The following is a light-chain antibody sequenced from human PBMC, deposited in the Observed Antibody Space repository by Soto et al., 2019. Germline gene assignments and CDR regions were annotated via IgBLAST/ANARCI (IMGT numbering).Light chain of an antibody. CDR2: GAS. V-gene: IGKV3-11*01. Sequence: EIVLTQSPATLSLSPGERATLSCRASQSVGSYLAWYRQKPGQAPRLLISGASNRAPGIPARFSGSGSGTGFTLTISSLEPEDFAVYYCQQRNNWPPTWTFGQGTKV. CDR3: QQRNNWPPTWT. CDR1: QSVGSY. J-gene: IGKJ1*01.